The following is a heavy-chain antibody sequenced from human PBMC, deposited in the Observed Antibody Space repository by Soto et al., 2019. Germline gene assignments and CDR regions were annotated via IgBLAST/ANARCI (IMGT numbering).Heavy chain of an antibody. CDR1: GFTFSSYG. V-gene: IGHV3-23*01. D-gene: IGHD1-26*01. CDR3: AKASAPGGTYFPLWF. Sequence: PGGSLRLSCAASGFTFSSYGMSWARQAPGKGLEWVSSISGSGGSTYYADSVKGRFTISRDNSKNTLYLQMNSLRAEDTAVYYCAKASAPGGTYFPLWFWGQGTLVTVSS. CDR2: ISGSGGST. J-gene: IGHJ4*02.